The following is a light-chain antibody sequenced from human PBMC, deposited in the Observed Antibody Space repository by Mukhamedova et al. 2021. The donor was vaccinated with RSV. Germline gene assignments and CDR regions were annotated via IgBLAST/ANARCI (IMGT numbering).Light chain of an antibody. V-gene: IGKV1-27*01. J-gene: IGKJ1*01. CDR3: HKYYGAPWM. Sequence: WYQRRVHGKAPKLLIYAASTLQSGVPSRFSGSGSGTDFTLTISNLQPEDVATYYCHKYYGAPWMFGQGTKVEIK. CDR2: AAS.